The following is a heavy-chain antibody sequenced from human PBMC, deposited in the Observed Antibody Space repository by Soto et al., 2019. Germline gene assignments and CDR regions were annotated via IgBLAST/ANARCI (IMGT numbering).Heavy chain of an antibody. CDR1: GGAFSDYA. D-gene: IGHD2-15*01. CDR3: ASWLKGPDIGNYYHGMDV. V-gene: IGHV1-69*12. Sequence: QVQLVQSGAEVKKPGSSVKVSCKASGGAFSDYAFSWVRQAPGQGLEWLGGIMPIFRAPDYAQKFQGRVTITAXEXTXTXXMEMYSLRSEDTAVYYCASWLKGPDIGNYYHGMDVWGQGTTVTVS. CDR2: IMPIFRAP. J-gene: IGHJ6*02.